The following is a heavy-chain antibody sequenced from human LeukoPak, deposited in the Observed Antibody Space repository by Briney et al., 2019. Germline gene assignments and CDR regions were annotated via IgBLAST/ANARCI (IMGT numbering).Heavy chain of an antibody. Sequence: GGSLRPSRAASGFGSINSSSCGIRQAPGKGLEWVANIRQDGSTKHYADSLKDRFTISIDNRKNLLYVQMNSLRADDTAVYYCARDNDHDMDDWGEGIMVTVA. J-gene: IGHJ4*02. CDR2: IRQDGSTK. V-gene: IGHV3-7*01. D-gene: IGHD3-16*01. CDR3: ARDNDHDMDD. CDR1: GFGSINSS.